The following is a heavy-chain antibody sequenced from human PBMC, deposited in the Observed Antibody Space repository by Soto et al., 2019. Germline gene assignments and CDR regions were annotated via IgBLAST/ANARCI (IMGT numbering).Heavy chain of an antibody. CDR2: IIPIFSTA. CDR1: GGTFSDYA. Sequence: QVQLMQSGTEVKKPGSSVKVSCKASGGTFSDYAISWVRQAPGQGLEWMGGIIPIFSTARYAQKFQGRVTITADESASTVYMEVNNLRSGDTALYYCAGGREVARNDYPYYGMDVWGQGTTLTVSS. J-gene: IGHJ6*02. CDR3: AGGREVARNDYPYYGMDV. D-gene: IGHD2-15*01. V-gene: IGHV1-69*01.